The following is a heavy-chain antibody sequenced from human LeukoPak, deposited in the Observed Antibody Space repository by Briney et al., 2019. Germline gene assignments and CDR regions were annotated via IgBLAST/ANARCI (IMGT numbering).Heavy chain of an antibody. V-gene: IGHV3-7*01. Sequence: GGSLRLSCAASGFTFSSYWMSWVRQAPGKGLEWVANIKQDGSEKYYVDSVKGRFTISRDNAKNSLYLQMNSLRAEDTAVYYCARVPEPRSYYYDSSGPTRGDYWGQGTLVTVSS. CDR1: GFTFSSYW. CDR3: ARVPEPRSYYYDSSGPTRGDY. D-gene: IGHD3-22*01. CDR2: IKQDGSEK. J-gene: IGHJ4*02.